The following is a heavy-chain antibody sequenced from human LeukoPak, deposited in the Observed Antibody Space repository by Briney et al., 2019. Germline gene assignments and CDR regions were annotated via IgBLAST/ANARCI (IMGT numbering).Heavy chain of an antibody. J-gene: IGHJ4*02. Sequence: GGSLRLSCAVSGFTFSSYWMHWVRQAPGKGLVWVSYISGDGSSTTYADSVKGRFTISRDNAKNTLDLQMNSLRAEDTAVYYCARGGWGTAIDYWAQGTLVTVSS. CDR3: ARGGWGTAIDY. D-gene: IGHD1-7*01. CDR1: GFTFSSYW. CDR2: ISGDGSST. V-gene: IGHV3-74*01.